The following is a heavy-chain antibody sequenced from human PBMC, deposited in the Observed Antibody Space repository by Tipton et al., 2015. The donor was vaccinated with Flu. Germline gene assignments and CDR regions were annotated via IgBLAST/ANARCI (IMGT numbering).Heavy chain of an antibody. V-gene: IGHV1-8*01. CDR3: AREVPAGGFDP. CDR2: MNPNTGHT. D-gene: IGHD2-2*01. Sequence: QVQLVQSGADVKKPGASVTVSCTASGYTFTNYDINWVRQATGQGLEWMGWMNPNTGHTGYAQKFQGRVTMTRNTSTSTAYMELSSLRSDDTAVYYCAREVPAGGFDPWGQGTLVTVSS. CDR1: GYTFTNYD. J-gene: IGHJ5*02.